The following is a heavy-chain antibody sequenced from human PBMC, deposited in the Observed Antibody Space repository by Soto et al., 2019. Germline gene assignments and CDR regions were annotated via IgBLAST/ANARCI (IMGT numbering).Heavy chain of an antibody. CDR3: ASSITMVRGVIITSPDY. CDR2: IYYSGST. CDR1: GGSISSSSYY. Sequence: PSETLSLTCTVSGGSISSSSYYWGWIRQPPGKGLEWIGSIYYSGSTYYNPSLKSRVTISVDTSKNQFSLKLSSVTAADTAVYYCASSITMVRGVIITSPDYWGQGTLVTVSS. J-gene: IGHJ4*02. D-gene: IGHD3-10*01. V-gene: IGHV4-39*01.